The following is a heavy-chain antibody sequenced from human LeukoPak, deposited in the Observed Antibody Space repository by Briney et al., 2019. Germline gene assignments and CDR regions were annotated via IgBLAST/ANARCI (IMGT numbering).Heavy chain of an antibody. Sequence: GASVKVSCKASGYTFTSYDINWVRQATGQGLEWMGWMNPNSGNTGYAQKFQGRVTMTRDTSISTAYMELSSLRSEDTAVYYCARERGGEYSSSSPPGNYFDYWGQGTLVTVSS. CDR3: ARERGGEYSSSSPPGNYFDY. J-gene: IGHJ4*02. D-gene: IGHD6-6*01. V-gene: IGHV1-8*02. CDR1: GYTFTSYD. CDR2: MNPNSGNT.